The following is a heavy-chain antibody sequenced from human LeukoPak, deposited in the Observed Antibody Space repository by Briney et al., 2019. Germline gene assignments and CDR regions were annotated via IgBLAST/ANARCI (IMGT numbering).Heavy chain of an antibody. CDR1: GGSISSSIYY. J-gene: IGHJ5*02. D-gene: IGHD2-15*01. CDR3: ARDIVVVVAATHAYNNWFDP. V-gene: IGHV4-39*07. CDR2: IYYSGST. Sequence: TASETLSLTCTVSGGSISSSIYYWGWIRQPPGKGLEWIGSIYYSGSTYYNPSLKSRVTISVDTSKNQFSLKLSSVTAADTAVYYCARDIVVVVAATHAYNNWFDPWGQGTLVTVSS.